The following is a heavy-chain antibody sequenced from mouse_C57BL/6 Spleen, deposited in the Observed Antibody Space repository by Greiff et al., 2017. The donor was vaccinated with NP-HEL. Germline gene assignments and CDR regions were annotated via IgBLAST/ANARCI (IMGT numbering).Heavy chain of an antibody. J-gene: IGHJ1*03. CDR3: ASDSNHGYFEG. CDR1: GYNITSYW. V-gene: IGHV1-72*01. D-gene: IGHD2-5*01. CDR2: IDPNSGGT. Sequence: QVQLLQPGAALVKPGASVKLSCTASGYNITSYWMHWVKQRPGRGLEWIGRIDPNSGGTKYNEQFKSKATMTADKPSSTAYLQLSSLTSEDSAVYYCASDSNHGYFEGWGTGTTVTVSS.